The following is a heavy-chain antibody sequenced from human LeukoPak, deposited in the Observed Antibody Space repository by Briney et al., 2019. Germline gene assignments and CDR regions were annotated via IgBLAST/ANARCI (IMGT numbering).Heavy chain of an antibody. CDR1: GFTFSSYG. CDR2: ISYDGSNK. J-gene: IGHJ6*02. D-gene: IGHD2-2*02. Sequence: GGSLRLSCAASGFTFSSYGMHWVRQAPGKGLEWVAVISYDGSNKYYADSVKGRFTISRDNSKNTLYLQMNSLRAEDTAVYYCAKDLGCSSTSCYTAHYGMDVWGQGTTVTVSS. CDR3: AKDLGCSSTSCYTAHYGMDV. V-gene: IGHV3-30*18.